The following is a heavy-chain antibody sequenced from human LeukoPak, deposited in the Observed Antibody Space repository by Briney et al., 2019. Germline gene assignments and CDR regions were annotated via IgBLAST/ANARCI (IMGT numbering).Heavy chain of an antibody. CDR3: AKDLSYYYDSSGYWYY. J-gene: IGHJ4*02. V-gene: IGHV3-7*03. D-gene: IGHD3-22*01. Sequence: PGGSLRLSCVVSGFTFSWSTMTWVRQAPGKGPEWVAKMKEDGTEIHYVDSVKGRFTISRDNAKNSLYLQMNSLRAEDTAVYYCAKDLSYYYDSSGYWYYWGQGTLVTVSS. CDR1: GFTFSWST. CDR2: MKEDGTEI.